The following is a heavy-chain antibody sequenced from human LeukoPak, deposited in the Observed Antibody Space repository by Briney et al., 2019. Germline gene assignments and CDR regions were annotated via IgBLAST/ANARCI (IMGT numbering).Heavy chain of an antibody. CDR1: GYIFTSYG. V-gene: IGHV1-18*01. Sequence: GASVKVSCKASGYIFTSYGISWVRQAPGQGLQWMGWISGYNGNTNYAQKLQGRVTMTTDTSTSTAYMELRSLRSDDTAVYYCARDSHYDSRGYYYHDAFDIWGQGTMVTVSS. J-gene: IGHJ3*02. CDR2: ISGYNGNT. D-gene: IGHD3-22*01. CDR3: ARDSHYDSRGYYYHDAFDI.